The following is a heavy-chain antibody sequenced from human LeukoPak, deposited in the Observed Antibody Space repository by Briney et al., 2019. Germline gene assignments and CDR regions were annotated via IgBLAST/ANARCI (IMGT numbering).Heavy chain of an antibody. CDR1: GGSISSGGYY. CDR3: ARLECSGGSCPPYYYYGMDV. Sequence: SQTLSLTCTVSGGSISSGGYYWSWIRQHPGKGLEWIGYIYYSGSTYYNPSLKSRVTISVDTSKNQFSLKLSSVTAADTAVYYCARLECSGGSCPPYYYYGMDVWGKGTTVTASS. V-gene: IGHV4-31*03. CDR2: IYYSGST. D-gene: IGHD2-15*01. J-gene: IGHJ6*04.